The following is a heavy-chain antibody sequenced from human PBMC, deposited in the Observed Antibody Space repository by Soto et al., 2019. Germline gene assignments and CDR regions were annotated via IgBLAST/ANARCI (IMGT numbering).Heavy chain of an antibody. V-gene: IGHV1-69*12. Sequence: QVQLVQSGAEVKKPGSSVKVSCKASGGTFSSYAISWVRQAPGQGLEWMGGIIPIFGTANYAQKFQGRVTITADESTSTAYMELSSLRSEDTAVYYCARGRYCGGDCYSRSMDYWGQGTLVTVSS. CDR3: ARGRYCGGDCYSRSMDY. J-gene: IGHJ4*02. CDR1: GGTFSSYA. D-gene: IGHD2-21*02. CDR2: IIPIFGTA.